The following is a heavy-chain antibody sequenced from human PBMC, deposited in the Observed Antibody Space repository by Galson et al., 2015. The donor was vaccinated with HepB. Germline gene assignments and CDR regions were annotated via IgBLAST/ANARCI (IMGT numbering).Heavy chain of an antibody. V-gene: IGHV3-30*04. D-gene: IGHD3-22*01. J-gene: IGHJ4*02. CDR3: ARDRGVVVITTHGVDY. CDR1: GFTFSSYA. Sequence: SLRLSCAASGFTFSSYAMHWVRQAPGKGLEWVAVISYDGSNKYYADSVKGRFTISRDNSKNTLYLQMNSLRAEDTAVYYCARDRGVVVITTHGVDYWGQGTLVTVSS. CDR2: ISYDGSNK.